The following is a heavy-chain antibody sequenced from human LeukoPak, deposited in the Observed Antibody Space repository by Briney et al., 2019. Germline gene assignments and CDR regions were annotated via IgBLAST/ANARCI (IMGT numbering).Heavy chain of an antibody. Sequence: GGSLRLSCAASGFTISSLWMHWVRQAPGKGLVWVSRINSDGSSTSYVDSVKGRFTISRDNAKNTLYLQMNNLRADDTAMYYCARGAYSFDCWGQGTLVTVSS. D-gene: IGHD4-11*01. V-gene: IGHV3-74*01. CDR1: GFTISSLW. J-gene: IGHJ4*02. CDR3: ARGAYSFDC. CDR2: INSDGSST.